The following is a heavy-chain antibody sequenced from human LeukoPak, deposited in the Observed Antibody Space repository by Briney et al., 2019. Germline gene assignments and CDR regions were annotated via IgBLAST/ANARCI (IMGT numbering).Heavy chain of an antibody. D-gene: IGHD4-23*01. CDR3: ARGWLAETTVVTPYNY. CDR1: GYTFTGYT. V-gene: IGHV1-69*13. CDR2: IIPLFGTA. Sequence: SVKVSCKASGYTFTGYTMHWVRQAPGQGLEWMGGIIPLFGTANYAQKFQGRVTITAVESMSTAYMELSSLRSEDTAVYYCARGWLAETTVVTPYNYWGQGTLVTVSS. J-gene: IGHJ4*02.